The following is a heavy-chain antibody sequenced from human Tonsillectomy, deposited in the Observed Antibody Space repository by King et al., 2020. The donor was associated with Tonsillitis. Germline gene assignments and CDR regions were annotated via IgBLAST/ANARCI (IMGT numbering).Heavy chain of an antibody. J-gene: IGHJ4*02. CDR3: ARGRYGDYVKYHFDY. Sequence: VQLQQWGAGLLKPSETLSLTCAVYGGSFSGYYWSWIRQPPGKGLEWIGEINHSGNTNYDPSLKSRATISVDTSKNQFSLKLSSVTAADTAVYYCARGRYGDYVKYHFDYWGQGTLVTVPS. CDR1: GGSFSGYY. V-gene: IGHV4-34*01. CDR2: INHSGNT. D-gene: IGHD4-17*01.